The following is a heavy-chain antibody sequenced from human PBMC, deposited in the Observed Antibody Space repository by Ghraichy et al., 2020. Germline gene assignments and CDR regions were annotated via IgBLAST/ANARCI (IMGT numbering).Heavy chain of an antibody. CDR3: ARMSSLAAAGTEDYYYYYGMDV. V-gene: IGHV4-59*08. CDR2: IYYSGST. J-gene: IGHJ6*02. CDR1: GGSISSYY. D-gene: IGHD6-13*01. Sequence: SETLSLTCTVSGGSISSYYWSWIRQPPGKGLEWIGYIYYSGSTNYNPSLKSRVTISVDTSKNQFSLKLSSVTAADTAVYYCARMSSLAAAGTEDYYYYYGMDVWGQGTTVTVSS.